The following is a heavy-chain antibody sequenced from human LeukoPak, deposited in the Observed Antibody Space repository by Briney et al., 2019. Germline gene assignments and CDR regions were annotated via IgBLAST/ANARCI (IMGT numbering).Heavy chain of an antibody. J-gene: IGHJ4*02. Sequence: GGSLRLSCAASGLTFSTHAMTWVRQAPGKGLEWVSLISGGGDITFYGDSVKGRFTISRDNSKNTLYLQTHSERAEDTAVYYCAARPGEVAVPFDYWGQGSLVTVSS. CDR3: AARPGEVAVPFDY. D-gene: IGHD2-21*01. CDR1: GLTFSTHA. CDR2: ISGGGDIT. V-gene: IGHV3-23*01.